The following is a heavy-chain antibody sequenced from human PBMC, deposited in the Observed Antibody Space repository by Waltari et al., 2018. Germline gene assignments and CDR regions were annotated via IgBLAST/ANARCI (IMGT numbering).Heavy chain of an antibody. J-gene: IGHJ4*02. V-gene: IGHV3-21*06. D-gene: IGHD7-27*01. Sequence: EVQLVESGGGLVKPGGSLRLSCAASGLTFSPFGMNWVRQAPGRGLEWVSTISSSGSYIYYADSVKGRFTISRDNAKNSVYLQMNSLRVDDTAVYYCTMAPDVPVRPTWGWGQGSLVTVSS. CDR3: TMAPDVPVRPTWG. CDR2: ISSSGSYI. CDR1: GLTFSPFG.